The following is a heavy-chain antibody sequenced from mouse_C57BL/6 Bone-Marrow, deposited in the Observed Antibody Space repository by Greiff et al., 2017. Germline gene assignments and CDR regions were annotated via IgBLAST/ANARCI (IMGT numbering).Heavy chain of an antibody. CDR2: IDPENGDT. Sequence: VQRKKEGEERGRPGEAAKWSCTASGFNIKDDYMHWVKQRPEQGLEWIGWIDPENGDTEYASKFQGKATITADTSSNTAYLQLSSLTSEDTAVYYCTTVVHYWGQGTTLTVSS. J-gene: IGHJ2*01. V-gene: IGHV14-4*01. CDR3: TTVVHY. D-gene: IGHD1-1*01. CDR1: GFNIKDDY.